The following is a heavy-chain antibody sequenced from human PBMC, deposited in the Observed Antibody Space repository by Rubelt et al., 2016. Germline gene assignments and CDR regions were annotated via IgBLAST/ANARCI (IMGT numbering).Heavy chain of an antibody. D-gene: IGHD5-18*01. Sequence: QITLQESGPTLVIPTQTLTLTCTFSGFSLSTIGVGVGWIRQPPGKALEWPALIYWDDNQRYSPSLEDRLPITKHTSKNQVGLTMTNMDPVDTATYYCAHRQADRAMDVFDSWGQGTLVTVSS. CDR1: GFSLSTIGVG. V-gene: IGHV2-5*02. CDR3: AHRQADRAMDVFDS. CDR2: IYWDDNQ. J-gene: IGHJ4*02.